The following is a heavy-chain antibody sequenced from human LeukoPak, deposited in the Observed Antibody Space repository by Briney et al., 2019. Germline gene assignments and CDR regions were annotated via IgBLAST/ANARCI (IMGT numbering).Heavy chain of an antibody. CDR3: AKEVGATLDY. CDR2: ISSSGATT. D-gene: IGHD1-26*01. J-gene: IGHJ4*02. CDR1: GFTFSSYA. Sequence: GGSLRLSCAASGFTFSSYAMSWVRQAPGKGXXXVSAISSSGATTYYADSVKGRFTISRDNSKNTLYLQMNSLRAEDTAVYYCAKEVGATLDYWAQGTLVTVSS. V-gene: IGHV3-23*01.